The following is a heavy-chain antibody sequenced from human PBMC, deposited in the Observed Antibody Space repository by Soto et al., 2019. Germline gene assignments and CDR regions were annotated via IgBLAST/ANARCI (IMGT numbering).Heavy chain of an antibody. V-gene: IGHV4-30-4*01. CDR3: ARRYGPRAFDF. J-gene: IGHJ3*01. CDR2: IYPSGTT. Sequence: KPSETLSLTCTVSGGPINSAQCYWRWIRQTPGKGLEWIGYIYPSGTTYYHPSLKSRVTISLDTSKRQFSLELNSVTAADTAVYYCARRYGPRAFDFWGQGTTVTVSS. D-gene: IGHD3-9*01. CDR1: GGPINSAQCY.